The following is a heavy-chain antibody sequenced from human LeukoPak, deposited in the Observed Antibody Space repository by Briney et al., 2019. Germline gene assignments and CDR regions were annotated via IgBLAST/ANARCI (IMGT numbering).Heavy chain of an antibody. CDR3: VGGGKSIGAFDI. CDR2: ISYDGSNK. V-gene: IGHV3-30*03. J-gene: IGHJ3*02. Sequence: GGSLRLSCAASGFTFSSYGMHWVRQAPGKGLEWVAVISYDGSNKYYADSVKGRFTISRDNSKNTLYLQMNSLRAEDTAVYYCVGGGKSIGAFDIWGQGTMVTVSS. CDR1: GFTFSSYG. D-gene: IGHD4-23*01.